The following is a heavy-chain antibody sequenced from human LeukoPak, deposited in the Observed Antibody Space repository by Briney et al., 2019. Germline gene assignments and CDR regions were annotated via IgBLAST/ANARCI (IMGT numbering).Heavy chain of an antibody. J-gene: IGHJ3*02. Sequence: GGSLRLSCAASGFTFSSYGMNWVRQVPGKGLEWVSGISGSGGSTYYADSVKGRFTISRDNSKNTVYLQMNSLRAEDTAVYYCAKVAFPFDIWGQGRMVTVSS. CDR2: ISGSGGST. CDR3: AKVAFPFDI. D-gene: IGHD2/OR15-2a*01. CDR1: GFTFSSYG. V-gene: IGHV3-23*01.